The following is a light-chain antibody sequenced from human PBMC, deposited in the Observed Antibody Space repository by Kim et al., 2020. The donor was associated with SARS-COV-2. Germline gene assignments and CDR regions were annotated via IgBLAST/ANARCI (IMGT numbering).Light chain of an antibody. CDR3: QQYNNWPLT. Sequence: VFPGERVTPSCSASQSVSSHRVWYQQKPGQSPRLLIYGASTRATGIPARFSGSGSGTEFTLTISSLQSEDFAVYHCQQYNNWPLTFGGGTKVDIK. J-gene: IGKJ4*01. CDR2: GAS. CDR1: QSVSSH. V-gene: IGKV3-15*01.